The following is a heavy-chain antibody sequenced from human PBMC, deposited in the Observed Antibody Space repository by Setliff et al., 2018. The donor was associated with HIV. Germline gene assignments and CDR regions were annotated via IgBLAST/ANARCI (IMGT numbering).Heavy chain of an antibody. CDR3: VSSQSPQDRAVIIGGL. V-gene: IGHV3-30*02. Sequence: PGGSLRLSCAASGFIFDRYGMHWVRQAPGKGLEWVALIWYDGSHETYADSVKGRFTISRDNSRDTLHLQMNSLRPDDTAVYYCVSSQSPQDRAVIIGGLWGQGTQVTVSS. J-gene: IGHJ4*02. CDR2: IWYDGSHE. D-gene: IGHD3-10*01. CDR1: GFIFDRYG.